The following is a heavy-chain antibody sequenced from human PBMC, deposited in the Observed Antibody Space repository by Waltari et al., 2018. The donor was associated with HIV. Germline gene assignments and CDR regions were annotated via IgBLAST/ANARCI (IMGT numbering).Heavy chain of an antibody. V-gene: IGHV5-51*01. Sequence: EVQLVQSGAEVKKPGESLKISCQGSGYTFTNYWIGWVRQMPGKGLEWIGIIYPGDSDTRYSPSFQGQVTSSADKSISTAYLQWSSLKASDTAMYYCARHGVSMLRGVIDYWGQGTLLTVSS. CDR1: GYTFTNYW. J-gene: IGHJ4*02. CDR2: IYPGDSDT. D-gene: IGHD3-10*01. CDR3: ARHGVSMLRGVIDY.